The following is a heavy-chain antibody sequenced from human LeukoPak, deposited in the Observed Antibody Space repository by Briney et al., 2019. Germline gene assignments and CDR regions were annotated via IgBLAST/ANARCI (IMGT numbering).Heavy chain of an antibody. J-gene: IGHJ6*02. Sequence: GGSLRLSCAASGFTVSSNYMSGVRQAPGKGREWVSVIYSGGSTYYADSVKGRFTISRDNSKHTLYLQMNSLRAEDTAVYYCARDGHSSSWDRDLDYYYGMDVWGQGTTVTVSS. CDR2: IYSGGST. CDR3: ARDGHSSSWDRDLDYYYGMDV. CDR1: GFTVSSNY. D-gene: IGHD6-13*01. V-gene: IGHV3-53*01.